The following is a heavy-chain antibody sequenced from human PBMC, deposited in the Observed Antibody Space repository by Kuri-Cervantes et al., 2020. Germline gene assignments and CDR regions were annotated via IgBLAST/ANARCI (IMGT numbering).Heavy chain of an antibody. CDR2: INHSGST. D-gene: IGHD3-10*01. CDR1: GGSFSGYY. Sequence: GSLTLSCAVYGGSFSGYYWSWIRQPPGKGLEWIGEINHSGSTNYNPSLKSRVTISVDTSKNQFSLKLSSVTAADTAVYDCARVRLGYCYGSRYYYGMDVWGQGPTVTVSS. V-gene: IGHV4-34*01. CDR3: ARVRLGYCYGSRYYYGMDV. J-gene: IGHJ6*02.